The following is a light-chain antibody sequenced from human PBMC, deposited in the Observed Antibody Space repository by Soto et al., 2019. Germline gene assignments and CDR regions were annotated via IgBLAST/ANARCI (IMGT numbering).Light chain of an antibody. CDR3: QQYNNWPPWT. V-gene: IGKV3-15*01. CDR1: QSVSSN. J-gene: IGKJ1*01. CDR2: GAS. Sequence: MTQSPATLSVSPGERATLSXXASQSVSSNLAWYQQKPGQAPRLLIYGASTRATGIPARFSGSGSGKEFTLTISSLQSEDFAVYYCQQYNNWPPWTFGQGTKVEIK.